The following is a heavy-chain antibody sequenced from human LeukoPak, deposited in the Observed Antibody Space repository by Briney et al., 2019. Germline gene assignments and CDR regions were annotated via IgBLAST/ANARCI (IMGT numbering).Heavy chain of an antibody. CDR1: GFTFSDYY. CDR2: ISSSGSTI. V-gene: IGHV3-11*01. J-gene: IGHJ6*02. CDR3: ARVGYCGSTSCYIGGYYYYGMDV. D-gene: IGHD2-2*03. Sequence: PGGSLRLSCAASGFTFSDYYMSWIRQAPGKGLEWVSYISSSGSTIYYADSVKGRFTISRDNAKNSLYLQMNSLRAEDTAVYYCARVGYCGSTSCYIGGYYYYGMDVWGQGTTVTVSS.